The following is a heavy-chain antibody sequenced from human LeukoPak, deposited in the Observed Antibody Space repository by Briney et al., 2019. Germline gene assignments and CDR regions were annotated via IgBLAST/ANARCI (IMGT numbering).Heavy chain of an antibody. CDR1: GGSVSSGSYY. D-gene: IGHD4-23*01. Sequence: NTSETLSLTCTVSGGSVSSGSYYWSWIRQPPGKGLEWIGYIYYSGSTNYNPSLKSRVTISVDTSKNQFSLKLSSVTAADTAVYYCARDDYGGNSPNSYYYYYGMDVWGPGTTVTVSS. CDR3: ARDDYGGNSPNSYYYYYGMDV. J-gene: IGHJ6*02. V-gene: IGHV4-61*01. CDR2: IYYSGST.